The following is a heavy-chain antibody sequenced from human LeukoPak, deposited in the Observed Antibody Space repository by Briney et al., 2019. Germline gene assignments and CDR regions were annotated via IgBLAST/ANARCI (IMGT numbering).Heavy chain of an antibody. CDR3: AKEPYEYYYDSSGYWRD. CDR1: GFTFSSYS. D-gene: IGHD3-22*01. J-gene: IGHJ4*02. CDR2: ISSSSSYI. V-gene: IGHV3-21*01. Sequence: GGSLRLSCAASGFTFSSYSMNWVRQAPGKGLEWVSSISSSSSYIYYADSVKGRFTISRDNAKNSLYLQMNSLRAEDTAVYYCAKEPYEYYYDSSGYWRDWGQGTLVTVSS.